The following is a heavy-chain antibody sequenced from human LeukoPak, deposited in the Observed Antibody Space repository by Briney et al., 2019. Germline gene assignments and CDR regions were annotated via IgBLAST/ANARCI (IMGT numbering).Heavy chain of an antibody. J-gene: IGHJ4*02. V-gene: IGHV4-59*08. CDR1: GGSISSYY. CDR2: IYYSGST. Sequence: PSETLSLTCTVSGGSISSYYWSWIRQPPGKGLEWIGYIYYSGSTNYNPSPKSRVTISVDTSKNQFSLKLSSVTAADTAAYYCARSSGWFTYFDYWGQGTLVTVSS. D-gene: IGHD6-19*01. CDR3: ARSSGWFTYFDY.